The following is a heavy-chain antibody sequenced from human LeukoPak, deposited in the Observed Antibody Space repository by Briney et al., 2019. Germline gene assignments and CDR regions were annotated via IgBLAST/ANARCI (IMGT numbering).Heavy chain of an antibody. J-gene: IGHJ4*02. D-gene: IGHD3-10*01. V-gene: IGHV4-38-2*02. CDR3: ARVDTSSLYGSGSCLDF. CDR1: GYSISSGYY. CDR2: IYHSGST. Sequence: PSETLCLTCTVSGYSISSGYYWGWIRQPPGKGLEWIASIYHSGSTYYNPSLTSRVTTSVDTSKNQFSLKLSSVTAADTAVYYCARVDTSSLYGSGSCLDFWGQGTLVTVSS.